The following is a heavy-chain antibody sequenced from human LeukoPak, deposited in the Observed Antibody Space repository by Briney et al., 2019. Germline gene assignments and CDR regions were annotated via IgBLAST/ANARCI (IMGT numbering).Heavy chain of an antibody. Sequence: ASVKVSCKVSGYTLTELSMHWVRQAPGKGLEWMGGFDPVEGDTIYAQKFQGRVTITRNTSISTAYMELSSLRSEDTAVYYCARGRLGMGYCSSTSCRIRRGKSNWFDPWGQGTLVTVSS. V-gene: IGHV1-24*01. J-gene: IGHJ5*02. CDR2: FDPVEGDT. CDR3: ARGRLGMGYCSSTSCRIRRGKSNWFDP. CDR1: GYTLTELS. D-gene: IGHD2-2*01.